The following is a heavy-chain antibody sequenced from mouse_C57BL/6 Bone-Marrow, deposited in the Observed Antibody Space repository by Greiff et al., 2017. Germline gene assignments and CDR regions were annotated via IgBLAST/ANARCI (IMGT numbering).Heavy chain of an antibody. CDR1: GYTFTNYW. CDR2: IYPGGGYT. V-gene: IGHV1-63*01. J-gene: IGHJ4*01. CDR3: ARSTAMDY. D-gene: IGHD1-2*01. Sequence: VQLQQSGAELVRPGTSVKMSCKASGYTFTNYWIGWAKQRPGHGLGWIGDIYPGGGYTTYNAKFKGKATLTADKSSSTAYMQFSSRTSEDSAIYYCARSTAMDYWGQGTAGTVSS.